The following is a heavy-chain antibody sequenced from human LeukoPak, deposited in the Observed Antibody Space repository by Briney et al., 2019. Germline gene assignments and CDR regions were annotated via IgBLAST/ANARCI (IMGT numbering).Heavy chain of an antibody. CDR1: RYTFTGYY. V-gene: IGHV1-2*02. CDR2: INPNSGGT. D-gene: IGHD2-15*01. Sequence: ASVTVSCKASRYTFTGYYMHWVRQAPGQGLEWMGWINPNSGGTNYAQKFQGRLTMTRSTSISTAYMELSRLRSDDTAVYYCARDRGYCNGGSCYSEAFDIWGQGTMVTVSS. J-gene: IGHJ3*02. CDR3: ARDRGYCNGGSCYSEAFDI.